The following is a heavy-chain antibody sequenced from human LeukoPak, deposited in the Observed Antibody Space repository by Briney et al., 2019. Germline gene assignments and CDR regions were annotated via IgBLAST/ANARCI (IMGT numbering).Heavy chain of an antibody. CDR1: GYTFTTYG. V-gene: IGHV7-4-1*02. D-gene: IGHD3-16*01. CDR3: ARDGRANPATGGTVDY. Sequence: ASVKVSCKASGYTFTTYGLSWVRQAPGQGLEWMGWINTNTGNPTYAQGFTGRFVFSLDTSVSTAYLQISSLKAEDTAVYYCARDGRANPATGGTVDYWGQGTLVTVSS. J-gene: IGHJ4*02. CDR2: INTNTGNP.